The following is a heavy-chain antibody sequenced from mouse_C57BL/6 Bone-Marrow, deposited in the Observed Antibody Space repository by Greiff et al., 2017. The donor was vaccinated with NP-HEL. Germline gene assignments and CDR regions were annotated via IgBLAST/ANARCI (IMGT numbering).Heavy chain of an antibody. V-gene: IGHV7-1*01. J-gene: IGHJ4*01. CDR2: SRNKANDYTT. CDR1: GFTFSDFY. CDR3: ARDAGGAMDY. Sequence: EVKVEESGGGLVQSGRSLRLSCATSGFTFSDFYMEWVRQAPGKGLEWIAASRNKANDYTTEYSASVKGRFIVSRDTSQSILYLQMNALRAEDTAIYYCARDAGGAMDYWGQGTSVTVSS.